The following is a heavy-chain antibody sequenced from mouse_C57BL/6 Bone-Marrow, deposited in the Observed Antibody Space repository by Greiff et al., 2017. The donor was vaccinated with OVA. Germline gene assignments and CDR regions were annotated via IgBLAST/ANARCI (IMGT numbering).Heavy chain of an antibody. Sequence: EVKLVESGGGLVKPGGSLKLSCAASGFTFSSYAMSWVRQTPEQRLEWVATISDGGSYTYYPDNVKGRFTISRDNAKNNLYLQMSHLKSEDTAMYYCARARITTVVAHWYFDVWGTGTTVTVSS. CDR2: ISDGGSYT. CDR3: ARARITTVVAHWYFDV. V-gene: IGHV5-4*03. D-gene: IGHD1-1*01. CDR1: GFTFSSYA. J-gene: IGHJ1*03.